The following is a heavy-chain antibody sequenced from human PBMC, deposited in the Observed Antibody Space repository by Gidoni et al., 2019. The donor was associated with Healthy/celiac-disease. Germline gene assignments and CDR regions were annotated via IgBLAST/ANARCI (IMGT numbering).Heavy chain of an antibody. J-gene: IGHJ4*02. Sequence: QVQLQQWGAGLLKPSETLSLTCAVYGGSFSGYYWSWIRQPPGKGLEWIGEINHSGSTNYNPSLKSRVTISVDTSKNQFSLKLSSVTAADTAVYYCARGRRIVVPALFDYWGQGTLVTVSS. CDR1: GGSFSGYY. CDR3: ARGRRIVVPALFDY. CDR2: INHSGST. D-gene: IGHD2-2*01. V-gene: IGHV4-34*01.